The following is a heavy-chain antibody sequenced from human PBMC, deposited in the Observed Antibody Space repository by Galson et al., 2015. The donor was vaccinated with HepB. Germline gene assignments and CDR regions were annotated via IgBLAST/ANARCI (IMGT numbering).Heavy chain of an antibody. Sequence: LSLTCSDSGDSIRTYYWTWIRQPPGKGLEWIGFFSYTGGTDYNPSLRSRVTMSLDMSKNQFSLKLSSVTAADTAVYFCARARSEAWLLSLWGRGTLVTVSS. CDR1: GDSIRTYY. J-gene: IGHJ4*02. D-gene: IGHD5-12*01. V-gene: IGHV4-59*01. CDR3: ARARSEAWLLSL. CDR2: FSYTGGT.